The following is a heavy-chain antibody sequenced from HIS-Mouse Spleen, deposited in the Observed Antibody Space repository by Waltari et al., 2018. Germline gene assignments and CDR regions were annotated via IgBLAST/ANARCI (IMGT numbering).Heavy chain of an antibody. CDR3: ARGHDYSNYFDY. CDR2: RNPNSGNT. D-gene: IGHD4-4*01. CDR1: GYTFTSYD. J-gene: IGHJ4*02. Sequence: QVQLVQSGAEVKKPGASVKVSCKASGYTFTSYDINWVRQATGQGLEWMGWRNPNSGNTGYAQKFQGRVTLTRNTAISTAYMELSSLRSEDTAVYYCARGHDYSNYFDYWGQGTLVTVSS. V-gene: IGHV1-8*01.